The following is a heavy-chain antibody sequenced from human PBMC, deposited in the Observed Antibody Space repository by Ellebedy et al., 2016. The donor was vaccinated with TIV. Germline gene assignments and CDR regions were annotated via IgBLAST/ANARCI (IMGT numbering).Heavy chain of an antibody. CDR2: MNPNSGNT. D-gene: IGHD6-19*01. CDR1: GYTFTSYD. V-gene: IGHV1-8*01. J-gene: IGHJ6*02. CDR3: ARTYSSGWSAYYYGMDV. Sequence: ASVKVSCXASGYTFTSYDINWVRQATGQGLEWMGWMNPNSGNTGYAQKFQGRVTMTRNTSISTAYMELSSLRSEDTAVYYCARTYSSGWSAYYYGMDVWGQGTTVTVSS.